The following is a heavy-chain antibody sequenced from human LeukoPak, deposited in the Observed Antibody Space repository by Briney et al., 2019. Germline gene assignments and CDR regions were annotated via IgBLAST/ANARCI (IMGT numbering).Heavy chain of an antibody. CDR3: AKGGSKYYDILTGYYSARVGAFDI. D-gene: IGHD3-9*01. CDR2: ISGSGGST. CDR1: GFTFSSYA. V-gene: IGHV3-23*01. Sequence: GGSPRLSCAASGFTFSSYAMSWVRQAPGKGLEWVSAISGSGGSTYYADSVKGRFTISRDNSKNTLYLQMNSLRAEDTAVYYRAKGGSKYYDILTGYYSARVGAFDIWGQGTMVTVSS. J-gene: IGHJ3*02.